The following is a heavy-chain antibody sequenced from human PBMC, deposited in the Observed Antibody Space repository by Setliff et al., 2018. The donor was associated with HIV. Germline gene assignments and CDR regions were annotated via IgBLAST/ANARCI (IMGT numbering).Heavy chain of an antibody. CDR2: IYTSGST. CDR1: GGPTISSGSYY. CDR3: ARGSGWPTYFDS. J-gene: IGHJ4*02. V-gene: IGHV4-61*02. D-gene: IGHD6-19*01. Sequence: SETLSLTCTVSGGPTISSGSYYWSWIRQPAGKGLEWIGRIYTSGSTNFSPSLKSRVTISVDTSKNQFSLKLRSVTAADTAVYYCARGSGWPTYFDSWGRGTLVTVSS.